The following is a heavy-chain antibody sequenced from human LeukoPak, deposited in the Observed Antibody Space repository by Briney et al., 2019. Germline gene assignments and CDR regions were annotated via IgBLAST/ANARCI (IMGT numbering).Heavy chain of an antibody. J-gene: IGHJ4*02. Sequence: GGSLGLSCAVSGFSVSGYWMTWVRQAPGKGLEWVGNIMQDGSDTNYVDSVKGRFTISRDNAKNSLFLQMNSLRVEDTAVYYCAREWQGGISAAGTRIEGDYWGQGTLVAVSS. CDR1: GFSVSGYW. CDR2: IMQDGSDT. D-gene: IGHD6-13*01. CDR3: AREWQGGISAAGTRIEGDY. V-gene: IGHV3-7*01.